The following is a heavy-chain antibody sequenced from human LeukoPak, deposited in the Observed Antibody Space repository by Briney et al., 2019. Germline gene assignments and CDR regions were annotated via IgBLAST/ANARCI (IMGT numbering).Heavy chain of an antibody. Sequence: ASVKVSCKASGYTFTGYYMHWVRQAPGQGLEWMGWINPNSGGTNYAQKFQGRVTMTRDTSISTAYMELSRLRSDDTAVYYCARDVNLLSVPAFDIWGQGTMVTVSS. CDR2: INPNSGGT. D-gene: IGHD2-2*01. CDR3: ARDVNLLSVPAFDI. V-gene: IGHV1-2*02. CDR1: GYTFTGYY. J-gene: IGHJ3*02.